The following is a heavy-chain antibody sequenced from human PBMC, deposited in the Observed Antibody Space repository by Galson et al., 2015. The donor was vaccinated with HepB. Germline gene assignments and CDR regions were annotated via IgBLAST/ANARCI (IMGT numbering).Heavy chain of an antibody. V-gene: IGHV6-1*01. CDR2: TYYRSKRYS. D-gene: IGHD6-6*01. CDR1: GDSVSSNSAT. Sequence: CAISGDSVSSNSATWNWIRQSPSRGLEWLGRTYYRSKRYSEYAVSVKSRITINPDTSKNQFSLQLNSVTPEDTAVYFCARVDSRSGWFDPWGQGTLVTVSS. CDR3: ARVDSRSGWFDP. J-gene: IGHJ5*02.